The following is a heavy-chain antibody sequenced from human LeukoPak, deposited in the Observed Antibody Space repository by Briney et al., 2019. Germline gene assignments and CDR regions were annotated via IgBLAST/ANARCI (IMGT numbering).Heavy chain of an antibody. CDR3: ARGRNYYGSGSYYNPNFDY. J-gene: IGHJ4*02. CDR1: GFTFSSYS. V-gene: IGHV3-21*01. D-gene: IGHD3-10*01. Sequence: KAGGSLRLSCAASGFTFSSYSMNWVRQAPGKGLEWVSSISSSSSYIYYADSVKGRFTISRDNAKNSLYLQMNSLRAEDTAVYYCARGRNYYGSGSYYNPNFDYWGQGTPVTVSS. CDR2: ISSSSSYI.